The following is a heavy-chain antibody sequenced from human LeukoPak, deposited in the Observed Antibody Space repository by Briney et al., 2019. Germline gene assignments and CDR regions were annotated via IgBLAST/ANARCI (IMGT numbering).Heavy chain of an antibody. CDR1: GFTFSSYA. D-gene: IGHD5-18*01. V-gene: IGHV3-30-3*01. Sequence: GGSLRLSCAASGFTFSSYAMHWVRQAPGKGLEWVAVISNDGSNKYYADSVKGRFTISRDNSKNTLYLQMNSLRAEDTAIYYCARDTRGNNYADACDFWGQGTMVTVSS. J-gene: IGHJ3*01. CDR2: ISNDGSNK. CDR3: ARDTRGNNYADACDF.